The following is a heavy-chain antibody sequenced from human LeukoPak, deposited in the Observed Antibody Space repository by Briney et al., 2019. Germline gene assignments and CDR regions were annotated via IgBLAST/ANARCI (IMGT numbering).Heavy chain of an antibody. D-gene: IGHD5-18*01. V-gene: IGHV4-38-2*01. J-gene: IGHJ4*02. CDR3: ARVVDTAMVCDY. CDR1: GYSISSGYD. Sequence: SETLSLTCAVSGYSISSGYDWGLIRQPPGKGLGWIGSIYHSGSTYYNPSLKSRVTISVDTSKNQFSLKLSSVTAADTAVYYCARVVDTAMVCDYWGQGTLVTVSS. CDR2: IYHSGST.